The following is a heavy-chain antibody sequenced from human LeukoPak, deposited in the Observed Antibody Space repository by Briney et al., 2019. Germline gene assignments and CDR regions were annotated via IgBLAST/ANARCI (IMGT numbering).Heavy chain of an antibody. D-gene: IGHD3-9*01. CDR1: GFTFSSYA. V-gene: IGHV3-64*01. CDR2: ISSNGGST. J-gene: IGHJ4*02. Sequence: GGSLRLSCAASGFTFSSYAMHWVRQAPGKGLEYVSAISSNGGSTYYANSVKGRFTISRDNSKNTLYLQMGSLRAEDMAVYYCARSTPRDILTGRNLILGFDYWGQGTLVTVSS. CDR3: ARSTPRDILTGRNLILGFDY.